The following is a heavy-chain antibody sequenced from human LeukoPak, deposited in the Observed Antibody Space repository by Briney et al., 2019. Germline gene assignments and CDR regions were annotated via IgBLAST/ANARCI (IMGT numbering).Heavy chain of an antibody. CDR1: GFTFSSYW. CDR2: INSDGSST. V-gene: IGHV3-74*01. D-gene: IGHD2-15*01. J-gene: IGHJ6*03. Sequence: PGGSLRLSCAASGFTFSSYWMHWVRQAPGKGLVCVSRINSDGSSTSYADSVKGRFTISRDNAKNTLYLQMNRLRAEDTAVYYCARGTLGYCSGGSCPTYYYYYYMDVWGKGTTVTVSS. CDR3: ARGTLGYCSGGSCPTYYYYYYMDV.